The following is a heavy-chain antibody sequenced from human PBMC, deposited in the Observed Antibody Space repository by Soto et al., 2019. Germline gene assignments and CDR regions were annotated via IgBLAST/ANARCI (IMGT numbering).Heavy chain of an antibody. CDR3: AVGIRSLAEAGCQLAH. Sequence: GESLKISCMGSGYSFPNYWIAWVRQMPGKGLEWMGIIYPGDSDTRYGPSFEGQVTISADKSSSTAYLQWSSLKASDTAMYYCAVGIRSLAEAGCQLAHWGQGTPVTV. V-gene: IGHV5-51*01. CDR1: GYSFPNYW. J-gene: IGHJ4*02. CDR2: IYPGDSDT. D-gene: IGHD6-19*01.